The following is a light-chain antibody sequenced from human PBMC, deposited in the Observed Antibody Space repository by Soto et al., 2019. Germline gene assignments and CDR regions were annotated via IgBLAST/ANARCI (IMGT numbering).Light chain of an antibody. CDR1: QSVSSNH. CDR2: GGS. J-gene: IGKJ1*01. CDR3: QQYSSPRT. V-gene: IGKV3-20*01. Sequence: DIVLTQSRGTLSLSPGERATLSCRASQSVSSNHLAWYQQKPGQAPRLLIYGGSSRATGIPVRFSGSGSETDFTLTITRLEPEDFAVDDCQQYSSPRTFGQGTKVDIK.